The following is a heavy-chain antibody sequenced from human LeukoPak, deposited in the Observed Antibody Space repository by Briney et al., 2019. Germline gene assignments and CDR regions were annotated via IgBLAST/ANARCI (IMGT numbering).Heavy chain of an antibody. Sequence: SETLSLTCAVSGGSINNGGYSWSWIRQPPGKGLEWIGYIYHSESTYYNPSLKNRVTISIDRSKNQLSLNLSSVTAADTAVYYCGRVPSDYYESDDYYYHDAFDIWGQGTMVRVSS. CDR1: GGSINNGGYS. J-gene: IGHJ3*02. V-gene: IGHV4-30-2*01. CDR3: GRVPSDYYESDDYYYHDAFDI. CDR2: IYHSEST. D-gene: IGHD3-22*01.